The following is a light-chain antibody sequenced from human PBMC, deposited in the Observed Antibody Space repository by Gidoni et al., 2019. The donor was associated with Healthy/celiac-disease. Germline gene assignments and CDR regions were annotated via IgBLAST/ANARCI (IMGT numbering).Light chain of an antibody. V-gene: IGLV2-8*01. J-gene: IGLJ1*01. CDR1: SSDVGGYNY. Sequence: QSALTQPPSASGSPGQSVTISCTGTSSDVGGYNYVSWYQQHPGKAPKLMIYEVSKRPSGVPDRFSGSKSGNMASLTVSGLQAEDEADYYCSSYAGSKNFHVFGTGTKVTVL. CDR3: SSYAGSKNFHV. CDR2: EVS.